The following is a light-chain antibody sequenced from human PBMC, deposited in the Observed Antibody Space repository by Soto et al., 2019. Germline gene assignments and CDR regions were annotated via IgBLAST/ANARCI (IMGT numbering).Light chain of an antibody. CDR3: QQSYTTLYT. CDR1: QNITTY. J-gene: IGKJ2*01. CDR2: AAS. Sequence: IQMTQSPSSLSASVGDRVTISCRASQNITTYLNWYQQNPGKPPKLLIYAASTLQSGVPSRFSGSGSGTDFTVTITSLQPEDFATYYGQQSYTTLYTFGQGTKLEIK. V-gene: IGKV1-39*01.